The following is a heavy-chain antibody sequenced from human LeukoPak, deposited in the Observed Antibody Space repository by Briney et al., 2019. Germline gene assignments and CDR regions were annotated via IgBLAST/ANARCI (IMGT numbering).Heavy chain of an antibody. CDR2: ISYDGSNK. Sequence: GGSLRLSCAASGFTFSSYAMHWVRQAPGKGLEWVAVISYDGSNKYYADSVKGRFTISRDNSKNTLYLQMNSLRAEDTAVYYCARVRGSSGWYFVYYGMDVWGQGTTVTVSS. J-gene: IGHJ6*02. D-gene: IGHD6-19*01. V-gene: IGHV3-30*14. CDR3: ARVRGSSGWYFVYYGMDV. CDR1: GFTFSSYA.